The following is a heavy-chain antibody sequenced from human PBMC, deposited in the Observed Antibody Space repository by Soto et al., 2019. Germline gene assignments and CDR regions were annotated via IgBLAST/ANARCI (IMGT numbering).Heavy chain of an antibody. CDR1: GFTCGSYW. CDR2: IKWDASEK. CDR3: ARGSGYGSGTAVNHDLEY. V-gene: IGHV3-7*01. D-gene: IGHD2-8*02. Sequence: EVQLEESGGGLVQHGGSLRLSGAASGFTCGSYWMSWVRQAPGKGLEWLATIKWDASEKKYVDSVKGRFTMSRHNAKNSLYLPMDILRAEDSAVYYCARGSGYGSGTAVNHDLEYGCQGTLVTVSS. J-gene: IGHJ4*02.